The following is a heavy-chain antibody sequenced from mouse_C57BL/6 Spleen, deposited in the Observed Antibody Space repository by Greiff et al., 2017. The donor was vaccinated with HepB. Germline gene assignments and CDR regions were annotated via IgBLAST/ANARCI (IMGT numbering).Heavy chain of an antibody. J-gene: IGHJ4*01. D-gene: IGHD1-1*01. V-gene: IGHV5-17*01. CDR3: ARGTTVVAFRAMDY. Sequence: EVQRVESGGGLVKPGGSLKLSCAASGFTFSDYGMHWVRQAPEKGLEWVAYISSGSSTIYYADTVKGRFTISRDNAKNTLFLQMTSLRSEDTAMYYCARGTTVVAFRAMDYWGQGTSVTVSS. CDR1: GFTFSDYG. CDR2: ISSGSSTI.